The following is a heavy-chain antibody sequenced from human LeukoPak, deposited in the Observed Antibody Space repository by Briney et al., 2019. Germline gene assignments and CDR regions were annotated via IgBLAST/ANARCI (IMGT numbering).Heavy chain of an antibody. V-gene: IGHV4-59*01. D-gene: IGHD3-22*01. Sequence: SETLSLTCTVSGGSISSYYWSWIRQPPGKGLEWIGYIYYSGSTNYNPSLKSRVTISVDTSKNQFSLKLSSVTAADTAVYYCARDSPPVYYDSSVGPGGTFDYWGQGTLVTVSS. CDR1: GGSISSYY. J-gene: IGHJ4*02. CDR3: ARDSPPVYYDSSVGPGGTFDY. CDR2: IYYSGST.